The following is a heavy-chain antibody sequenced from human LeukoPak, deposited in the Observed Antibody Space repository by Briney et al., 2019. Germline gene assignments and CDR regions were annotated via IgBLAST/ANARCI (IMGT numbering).Heavy chain of an antibody. CDR3: ARSNGIAVAGTVDY. CDR2: IYYSGST. V-gene: IGHV4-59*01. J-gene: IGHJ4*02. CDR1: GGSISSYY. Sequence: PSETLSLTCTVSGGSISSYYWSWIRQPPGKGLEWIGYIYYSGSTNYNPSLKSRVTISVDTSKNQFSLKLSSVTAADTAVYYCARSNGIAVAGTVDYWGQGTLVTVSS. D-gene: IGHD6-19*01.